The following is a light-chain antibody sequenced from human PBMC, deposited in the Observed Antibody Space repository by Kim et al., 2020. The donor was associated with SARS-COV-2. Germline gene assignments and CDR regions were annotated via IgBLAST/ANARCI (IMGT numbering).Light chain of an antibody. CDR3: EKYRNWPRT. V-gene: IGKV3-15*01. Sequence: GAPGEGAPLSGRASQSITSHLAWYQQKLGQAPRLLIYDASTRDTGVPARVSGSGSGTEFTLTISSLQSEDFAIYYCEKYRNWPRTFGQGTKVDIK. CDR1: QSITSH. CDR2: DAS. J-gene: IGKJ1*01.